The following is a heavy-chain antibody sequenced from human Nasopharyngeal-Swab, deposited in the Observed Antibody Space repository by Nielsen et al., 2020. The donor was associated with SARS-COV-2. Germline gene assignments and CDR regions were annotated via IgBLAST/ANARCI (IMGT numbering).Heavy chain of an antibody. CDR1: GGSFSGYY. CDR2: IYYSGST. CDR3: ARGGSGYYSRLDY. Sequence: SETLSLTCAVYGGSFSGYYWSWIRQPPGKGLEWIGYIYYSGSTNYNPSLKSRVTISVDTSKNQFSLKLGSVTAAYTAVYYCARGGSGYYSRLDYWGQGTLVTVSS. V-gene: IGHV4-59*01. D-gene: IGHD3-22*01. J-gene: IGHJ4*02.